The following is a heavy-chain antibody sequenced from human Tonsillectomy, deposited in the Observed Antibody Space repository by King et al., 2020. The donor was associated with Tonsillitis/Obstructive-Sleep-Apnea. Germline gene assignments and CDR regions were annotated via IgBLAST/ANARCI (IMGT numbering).Heavy chain of an antibody. Sequence: QLVQSGGGLVQPGGSLRLSCAASGFTFSSYEMNWVRQAPGKGLEWVSYISSSGSTIYYADSVKGRFTISRDNAKNSLYLQMNSLRAEDTAVYYCASSPHSSSWVFFFVDWGQGTLVTVSS. CDR2: ISSSGSTI. D-gene: IGHD6-13*01. CDR1: GFTFSSYE. J-gene: IGHJ4*02. V-gene: IGHV3-48*03. CDR3: ASSPHSSSWVFFFVD.